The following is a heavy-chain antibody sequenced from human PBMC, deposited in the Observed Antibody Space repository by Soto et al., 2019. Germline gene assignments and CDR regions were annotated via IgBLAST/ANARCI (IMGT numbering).Heavy chain of an antibody. CDR1: GGSISSGGYS. Sequence: TLSLTCAVSGGSISSGGYSWSWIRQPPGKGLEWIGYIYHSGSTYYNPSLKSRVTISVDRSKNQFSLKLSSVTAADTAVYYCARSLFKRWLQWEFVAFDIWGQGTMVTVSS. D-gene: IGHD5-12*01. V-gene: IGHV4-30-2*01. J-gene: IGHJ3*02. CDR3: ARSLFKRWLQWEFVAFDI. CDR2: IYHSGST.